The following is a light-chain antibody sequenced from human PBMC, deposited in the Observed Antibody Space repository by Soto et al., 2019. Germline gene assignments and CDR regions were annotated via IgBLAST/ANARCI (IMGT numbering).Light chain of an antibody. V-gene: IGLV4-60*03. CDR2: LEGSGSY. CDR1: SGHSSYI. J-gene: IGLJ1*01. CDR3: ETWDSNTPL. Sequence: QSVLTQSSSASASLGSSVKLTCILSSGHSSYIIAWHQQQPGKAPRYLMKLEGSGSYNKGSGVPDRFSGSSSGADRYLTISNLQSEDEADYYCETWDSNTPLFGTGTKLTVL.